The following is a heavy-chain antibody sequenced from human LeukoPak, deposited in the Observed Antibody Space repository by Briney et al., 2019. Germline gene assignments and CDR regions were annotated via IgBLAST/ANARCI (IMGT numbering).Heavy chain of an antibody. CDR1: GFTFSNYA. D-gene: IGHD2-15*01. CDR2: ISGSGGRT. CDR3: AKMDGGHYYYGMDV. Sequence: GGSLRLSCAASGFTFSNYAMSWVRQAPGRGLEWVSTISGSGGRTHYADSVKGRFTISRDNPKNTLYLQMNSLRAEDTAVYYCAKMDGGHYYYGMDVWGKGTTVTVSS. J-gene: IGHJ6*04. V-gene: IGHV3-23*01.